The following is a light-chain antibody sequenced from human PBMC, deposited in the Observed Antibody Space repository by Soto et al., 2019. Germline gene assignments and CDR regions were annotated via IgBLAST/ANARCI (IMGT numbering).Light chain of an antibody. Sequence: QSGLTQPPSASATPGQRVTISCSGGNSNIGRNSVNWYQQLPGTAPKLLMYSDNQRPSGVPDRFSGSKSCTSASLAISGLQSEDEADYYCAAWDDSLSGYVFGTGTKVTVL. V-gene: IGLV1-44*01. J-gene: IGLJ1*01. CDR1: NSNIGRNS. CDR3: AAWDDSLSGYV. CDR2: SDN.